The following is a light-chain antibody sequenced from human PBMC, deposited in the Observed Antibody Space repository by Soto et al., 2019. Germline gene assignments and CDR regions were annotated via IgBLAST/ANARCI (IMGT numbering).Light chain of an antibody. Sequence: EIVMTQSPATLSVSPGERATLSCRGSQSVSSKLAWFQQKPGQAPSLLIYGVSTRATGVPVRFSGSGSGTEFTLTINSLQSEDFAVYYCQQRSNWPLTFGGGTKVDIK. V-gene: IGKV3-15*01. CDR2: GVS. J-gene: IGKJ4*01. CDR1: QSVSSK. CDR3: QQRSNWPLT.